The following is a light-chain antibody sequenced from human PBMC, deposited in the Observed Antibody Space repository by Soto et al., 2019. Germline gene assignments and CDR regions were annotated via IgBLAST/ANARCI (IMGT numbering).Light chain of an antibody. Sequence: IQLTQSPSSLSASVGDRVNITCRASQGISSYLAWYQQKPGKAPKLLIYAASTLQSGVPSRFSGSGSGTDFTLTISSLQPEDFATYYCQQLNSHPRTFGQGTKVEIK. V-gene: IGKV1-9*01. CDR1: QGISSY. CDR3: QQLNSHPRT. J-gene: IGKJ1*01. CDR2: AAS.